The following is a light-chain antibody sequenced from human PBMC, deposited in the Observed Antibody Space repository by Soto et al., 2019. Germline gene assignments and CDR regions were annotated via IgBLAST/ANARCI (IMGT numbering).Light chain of an antibody. J-gene: IGKJ1*01. V-gene: IGKV1-5*01. Sequence: DIQMTQSPSSLSASVGDSVTITCRASQRISGWLDWYQQKPGEAPKVLVYDASSLESGVPSRFSGSGSGTEFTLTISSRQPDEFASYYCKHYDSYPWAFGQGTKGEIK. CDR1: QRISGW. CDR3: KHYDSYPWA. CDR2: DAS.